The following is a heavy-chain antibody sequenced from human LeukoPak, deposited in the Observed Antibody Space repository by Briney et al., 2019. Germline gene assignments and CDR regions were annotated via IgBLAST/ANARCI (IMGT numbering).Heavy chain of an antibody. CDR1: GGSVSSGSYY. V-gene: IGHV4-61*01. J-gene: IGHJ3*02. CDR2: IYYSGST. D-gene: IGHD4-17*01. Sequence: KPSETLSLTCTVSGGSVSSGSYYWSWIRQPSGKGLEWIGYIYYSGSTNYNPSLKGRVTISVDTSKKQFSLKLSSVTAGDTAVYYCARQTMTTADAFDIWGQGTMVTVSS. CDR3: ARQTMTTADAFDI.